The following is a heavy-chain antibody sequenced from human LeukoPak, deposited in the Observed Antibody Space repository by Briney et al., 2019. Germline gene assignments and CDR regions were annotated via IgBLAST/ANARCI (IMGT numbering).Heavy chain of an antibody. Sequence: GGSLRLSCAASGFTFSSYWMHWVRQAPGKGLVWVSRINSDGSSTSYADSVKGRFTISRDNAKNTLYLQMNSLRAEDTAVYYCAKGFGGVVGIIDYWGQGTLVTVSS. CDR1: GFTFSSYW. CDR3: AKGFGGVVGIIDY. J-gene: IGHJ4*02. CDR2: INSDGSST. V-gene: IGHV3-74*01. D-gene: IGHD3-16*02.